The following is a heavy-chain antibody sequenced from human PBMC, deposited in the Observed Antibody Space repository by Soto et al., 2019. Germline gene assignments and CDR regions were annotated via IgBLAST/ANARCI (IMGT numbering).Heavy chain of an antibody. Sequence: QVQLQQWGAGLLKPSETLSLTCAVYGGSFSGYYWSWIRQPPGKGLEWIGEINHSGSTNYNPSLKSRVTLSVATSKNQFSLKLSSVTAADTAVYYCAVEDSSSWDNAFDIWGQGTMVTVSS. V-gene: IGHV4-34*01. CDR1: GGSFSGYY. CDR2: INHSGST. J-gene: IGHJ3*02. CDR3: AVEDSSSWDNAFDI. D-gene: IGHD6-13*01.